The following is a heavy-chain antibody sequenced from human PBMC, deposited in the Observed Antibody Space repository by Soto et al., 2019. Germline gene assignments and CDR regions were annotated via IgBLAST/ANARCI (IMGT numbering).Heavy chain of an antibody. CDR3: ARDHAGDSSPYDILTGYNYYGMDV. Sequence: SVKVSCKASGYTFTSYAISWVRQAPGQGLEWMGGIIPIFGTANYAQKFQGRVTITADESTSTAYMELSSLRSEDTAVYYCARDHAGDSSPYDILTGYNYYGMDVWGQGTTVTVSS. D-gene: IGHD3-9*01. J-gene: IGHJ6*02. CDR2: IIPIFGTA. V-gene: IGHV1-69*13. CDR1: GYTFTSYA.